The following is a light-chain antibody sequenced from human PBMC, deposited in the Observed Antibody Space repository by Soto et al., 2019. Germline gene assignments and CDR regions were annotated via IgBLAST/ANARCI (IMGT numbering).Light chain of an antibody. CDR2: ASS. Sequence: DIQMTQSPSSLSASVGDRVTITCRASQSISSYLNWYQQKPGKPPKLLIYASSSLQSGVPSRFSGSGSWTDFTLTISSLPPDDFATYYCQQSYSTPYTFGQGTKLDIK. V-gene: IGKV1-39*01. CDR3: QQSYSTPYT. CDR1: QSISSY. J-gene: IGKJ2*01.